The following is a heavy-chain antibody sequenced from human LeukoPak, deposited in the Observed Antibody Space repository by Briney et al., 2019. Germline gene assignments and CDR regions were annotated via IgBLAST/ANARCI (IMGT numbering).Heavy chain of an antibody. J-gene: IGHJ4*02. CDR2: IYYSGSP. Sequence: DSPSLTCPVSASALTEYYWSWIRPPPTPGLESIGYIYYSGSPNYNPSLKSRVTFSLDTSQNQFSLKLTSVTAADTAVYYCAYGGDAYKTGYWGQGTLVTVSS. CDR3: AYGGDAYKTGY. CDR1: ASALTEYY. V-gene: IGHV4-59*01. D-gene: IGHD5-24*01.